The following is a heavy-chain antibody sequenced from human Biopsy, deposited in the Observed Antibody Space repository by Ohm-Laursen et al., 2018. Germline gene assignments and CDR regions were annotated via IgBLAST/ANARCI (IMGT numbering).Heavy chain of an antibody. V-gene: IGHV4-59*01. CDR3: ARTPRDSFWSGSYKRGLWFDP. D-gene: IGHD3-3*01. CDR1: GGSPFTDSITRYY. CDR2: VYYTGTT. J-gene: IGHJ5*02. Sequence: SETLSLTCTVVSGGSPFTDSITRYYWNWIRQSPGKGLEWIGVVYYTGTTTYNPSFKSRVTLSMDTFNNQVSLRLLSVTAADTAVYYCARTPRDSFWSGSYKRGLWFDPWGQGTLVIISS.